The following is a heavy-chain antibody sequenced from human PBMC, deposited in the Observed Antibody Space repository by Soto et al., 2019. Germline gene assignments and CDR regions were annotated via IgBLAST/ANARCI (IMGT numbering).Heavy chain of an antibody. J-gene: IGHJ4*02. Sequence: QVQLQESGPGLVKPSETLSLTCTVSGASISRDHWNWIRQPPGKGLEWIGEYSGTTNYNPSLRGRVTIAVDTPNTQFSLKLSSVTAADTAVDFWATYTTGGGGRGYWGQGTLVTVSS. CDR3: ATYTTGGGGRGY. CDR1: GASISRDH. D-gene: IGHD3-16*01. CDR2: YSGTT. V-gene: IGHV4-59*12.